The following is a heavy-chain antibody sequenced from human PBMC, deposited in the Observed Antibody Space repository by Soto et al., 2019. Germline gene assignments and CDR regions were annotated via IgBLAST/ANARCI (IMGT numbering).Heavy chain of an antibody. CDR3: XRTRGVTMGVXXPGIDG. Sequence: GDSLKISCQGSGYRFAIYWIGWVRQMPGKDLEWMGIIYPGGSDTRYSPSFQGXVTISADTSVRTAXLAWTSLKASDIALYYCXRTRGVTMGVXXPGIDGGGQGSMGNV. CDR2: IYPGGSDT. V-gene: IGHV5-51*01. D-gene: IGHD1-26*01. J-gene: IGHJ1*01. CDR1: GYRFAIYW.